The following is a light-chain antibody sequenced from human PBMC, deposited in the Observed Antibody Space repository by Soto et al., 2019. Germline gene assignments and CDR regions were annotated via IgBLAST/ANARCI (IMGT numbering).Light chain of an antibody. CDR2: AAS. V-gene: IGKV1-39*01. CDR1: QSISSY. CDR3: QQSYSTPLT. Sequence: DIQMTQSPCSLSASVGDRVTITCRASQSISSYLNWYQQKPGKAPRLLISAASSLQSAVPSRFSGSGSGTDFSLTISSLQPEDFATYYCQQSYSTPLTFGGGTKVEIK. J-gene: IGKJ4*01.